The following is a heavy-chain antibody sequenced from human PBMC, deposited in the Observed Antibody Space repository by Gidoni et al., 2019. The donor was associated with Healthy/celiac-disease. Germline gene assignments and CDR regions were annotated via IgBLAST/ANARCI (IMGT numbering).Heavy chain of an antibody. J-gene: IGHJ6*02. Sequence: QVQLQQWGAGLLKPSETLSLTCAVYGGSFSGYYWSWIRQPPGKGLEWIGEINHSGSTNYNPSLKSRVTISVDTSKNQFSLKLSSVTAADTAVYYCARKGSKIVASGCMDVWGQGTTVTVSS. CDR2: INHSGST. V-gene: IGHV4-34*01. D-gene: IGHD5-12*01. CDR3: ARKGSKIVASGCMDV. CDR1: GGSFSGYY.